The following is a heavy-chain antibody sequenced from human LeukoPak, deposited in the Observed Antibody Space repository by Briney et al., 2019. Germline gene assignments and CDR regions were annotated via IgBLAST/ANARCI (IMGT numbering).Heavy chain of an antibody. CDR3: AKTAGWFDP. CDR1: GGSFSGYY. V-gene: IGHV4-34*01. CDR2: INHSRST. Sequence: SETLSLTCAVYGGSFSGYYWSWIRQPPGKGLEWIGEINHSRSTNYNPSLKSRVTISVDTSKNQFSLKLSSVTAADTAVYYCAKTAGWFDPWGQGTLVTVSS. J-gene: IGHJ5*02.